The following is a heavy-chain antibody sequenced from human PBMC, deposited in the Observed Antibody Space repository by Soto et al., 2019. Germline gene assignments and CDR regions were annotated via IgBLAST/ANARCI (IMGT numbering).Heavy chain of an antibody. V-gene: IGHV3-30-3*01. CDR1: GFTFSSYA. J-gene: IGHJ6*02. Sequence: QVQLVESGGGVVQPGRSLRLSCAASGFTFSSYAMHWVRQAPGKGLEWVAVISYDGSNKYYADSVKGRFTISRDNSKNTRYLQMNSLRAEDTAVYYCARESLYGMDVWGQGTTVTVSS. CDR2: ISYDGSNK. CDR3: ARESLYGMDV.